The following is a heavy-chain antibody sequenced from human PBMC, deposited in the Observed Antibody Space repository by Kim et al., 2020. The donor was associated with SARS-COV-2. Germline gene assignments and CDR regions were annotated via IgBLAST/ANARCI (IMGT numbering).Heavy chain of an antibody. CDR2: IWDDGSNK. V-gene: IGHV3-33*06. J-gene: IGHJ4*02. CDR3: AKSHYDILTTYYFDY. CDR1: GFTFSSYG. D-gene: IGHD3-9*01. Sequence: GGSLRLSCAASGFTFSSYGMHWVRQAPGKGLEWLAVIWDDGSNKYYADSVKGRFTISRDNSKNTLYLQMNRLRAEDTAVYYCAKSHYDILTTYYFDYWGQGTLVTVSP.